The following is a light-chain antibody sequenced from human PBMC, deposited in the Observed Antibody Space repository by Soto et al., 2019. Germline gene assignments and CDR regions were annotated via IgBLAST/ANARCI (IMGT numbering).Light chain of an antibody. V-gene: IGKV3-15*01. J-gene: IGKJ4*01. CDR3: QQYDEWPLT. CDR2: DAF. CDR1: QSVKSR. Sequence: EKVMTQSPATLSVSPGARATLSCRASQSVKSRLAWYQQKPGQAPRLLIYDAFTRATGIPARFSGSASGTEFTLTISNLQSEEFAVYYCQQYDEWPLTLCGGTKVEIK.